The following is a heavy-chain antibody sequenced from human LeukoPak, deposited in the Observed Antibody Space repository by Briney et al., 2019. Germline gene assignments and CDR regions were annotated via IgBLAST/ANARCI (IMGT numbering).Heavy chain of an antibody. CDR1: GGSIRNGKW. Sequence: SETLSLTCVVTGGSIRNGKWWSWVRQPPGKGLEWIGSIYYGGSTYYNPSLKSRVTISVDTSMNQFSLKLSFVTTADTAVYYCARALAYCSGGSCTRGYNWFDPWGQGTLVTVPS. CDR2: IYYGGST. CDR3: ARALAYCSGGSCTRGYNWFDP. D-gene: IGHD2-15*01. J-gene: IGHJ5*02. V-gene: IGHV4-39*01.